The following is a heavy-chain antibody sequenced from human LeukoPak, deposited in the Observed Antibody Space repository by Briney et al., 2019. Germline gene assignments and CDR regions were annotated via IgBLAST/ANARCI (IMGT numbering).Heavy chain of an antibody. CDR2: IRYDGSIK. V-gene: IGHV3-30*02. CDR3: AKDSVKVTTVRRVPHYMDV. J-gene: IGHJ6*03. CDR1: GFTFSDYP. D-gene: IGHD4-17*01. Sequence: GGSLRLSCAASGFTFSDYPIHWVRQAPGKGLEWVAFIRYDGSIKYYADSVKGRFTISRDNYKNTLYLQMNSLRAEDTAVYYCAKDSVKVTTVRRVPHYMDVWGKGTTVTISS.